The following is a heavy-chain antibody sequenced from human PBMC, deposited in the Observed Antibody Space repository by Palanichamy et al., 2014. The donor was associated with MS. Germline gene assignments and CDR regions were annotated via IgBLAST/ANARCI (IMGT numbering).Heavy chain of an antibody. CDR2: IYYSGST. CDR3: ARHGGRGYSYGYAY. Sequence: QLQLLESGPGLVKPSETLSLTCTVSGGSISSSSYYWGWIRQPPGKGLEWIGNIYYSGSTYYNPSLKSRVTISVDTSKNQFSLKLSSVTAADTAMYYCARHGGRGYSYGYAYWGQGTLVTVSS. J-gene: IGHJ4*02. D-gene: IGHD5-18*01. CDR1: GGSISSSSYY. V-gene: IGHV4-39*01.